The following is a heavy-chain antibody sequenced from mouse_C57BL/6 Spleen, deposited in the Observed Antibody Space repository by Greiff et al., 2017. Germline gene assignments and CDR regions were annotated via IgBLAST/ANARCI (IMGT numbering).Heavy chain of an antibody. CDR1: GYAFSSSW. J-gene: IGHJ2*01. CDR2: FYPGDGDT. Sequence: VQLQQSGPELVKPGASVKISCKASGYAFSSSWMHWVKQRPGKGLEWIGRFYPGDGDTNYNGKFKGKATLTADKSSSTAYMQLSSLTSEDSAVYFYARARNDYDGYYFDYWGQGTTLTVSS. V-gene: IGHV1-82*01. D-gene: IGHD2-4*01. CDR3: ARARNDYDGYYFDY.